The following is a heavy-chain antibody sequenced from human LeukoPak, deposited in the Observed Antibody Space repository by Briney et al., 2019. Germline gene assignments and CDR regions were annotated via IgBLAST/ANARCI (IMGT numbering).Heavy chain of an antibody. D-gene: IGHD1-26*01. V-gene: IGHV4-4*07. J-gene: IGHJ4*02. Sequence: SQTLSLTCTVSGGSIGGYYWSWVRQSAEKGLEWIGRIDTSGSTNYNPSLKSRVTVSADTSTNHLSLNLNSVTAADTAVYYCARGVDGTTILNYWGQGALVTVSS. CDR2: IDTSGST. CDR1: GGSIGGYY. CDR3: ARGVDGTTILNY.